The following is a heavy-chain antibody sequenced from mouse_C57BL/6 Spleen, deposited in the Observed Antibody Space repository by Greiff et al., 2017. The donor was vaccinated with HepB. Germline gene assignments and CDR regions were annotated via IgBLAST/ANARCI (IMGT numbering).Heavy chain of an antibody. V-gene: IGHV14-2*01. CDR1: GFNIKDYY. CDR2: IDPEDGDT. J-gene: IGHJ1*03. D-gene: IGHD1-1*01. CDR3: ARSGSSPYWYFDV. Sequence: EVQLQQSGAELVKPGASVKLSCTASGFNIKDYYMHWVKQRTEQGLEWIGRIDPEDGDTKYASKFQGKATITADTSSNTAYLQLSSLTSEDTAVYYCARSGSSPYWYFDVWGTGTSVTVSS.